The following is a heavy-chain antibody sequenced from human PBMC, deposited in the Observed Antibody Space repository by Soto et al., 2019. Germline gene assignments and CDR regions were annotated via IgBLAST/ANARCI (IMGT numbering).Heavy chain of an antibody. CDR3: AAGIVVVPYYYYYGMDV. Sequence: ASVKVSCKASGFTFTSSAVQWVRQARGQRLEWIGWIVVGSGNTNYAQKFQERVTITRDMSTSTACMELSSLRSEDTAVYYCAAGIVVVPYYYYYGMDVWGQGTTVTVSS. CDR1: GFTFTSSA. D-gene: IGHD2-2*01. V-gene: IGHV1-58*01. J-gene: IGHJ6*02. CDR2: IVVGSGNT.